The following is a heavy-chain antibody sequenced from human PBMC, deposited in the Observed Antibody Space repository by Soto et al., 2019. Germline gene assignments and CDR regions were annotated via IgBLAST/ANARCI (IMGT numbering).Heavy chain of an antibody. CDR3: TKRRNVLRFLEWSSGMEV. CDR2: ISDDGSNK. V-gene: IGHV3-30*18. CDR1: GFTFSNYG. D-gene: IGHD3-3*01. Sequence: LRLSCAASGFTFSNYGMHWVRQAPGKGLEWVAFISDDGSNKYYADSMKGRFTMSRDNSKRTLYLQMSSLRVEDTAVYYCTKRRNVLRFLEWSSGMEVWGQGTTVTVS. J-gene: IGHJ6*02.